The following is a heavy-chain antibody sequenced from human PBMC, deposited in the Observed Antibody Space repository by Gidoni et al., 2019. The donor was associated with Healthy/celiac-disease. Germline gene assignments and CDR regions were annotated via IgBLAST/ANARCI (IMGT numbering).Heavy chain of an antibody. J-gene: IGHJ3*02. CDR2: INWNGGST. V-gene: IGHV3-20*04. CDR3: ARATVGVRPSSGWDQDAFDI. CDR1: GFTFDDYG. D-gene: IGHD6-19*01. Sequence: EVQLVESGGGVVRPGGSLRLSCAASGFTFDDYGMSWVRQAPGKGLEWVSGINWNGGSTGYADSVKGRFTISRDNAKNSLYLQMNSLRAEDTALYYCARATVGVRPSSGWDQDAFDIWGQGTMVTVSS.